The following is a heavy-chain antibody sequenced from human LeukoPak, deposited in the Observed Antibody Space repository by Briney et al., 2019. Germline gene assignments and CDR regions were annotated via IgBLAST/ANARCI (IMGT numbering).Heavy chain of an antibody. V-gene: IGHV3-23*01. Sequence: GGSLRLSCAASGFTFSSYAMSWVRQAPGKGLEWVSAISGSGGSTYYADSVKGRFTISRDNSKNMLYLQMNSLRAEDTAVYYCAKGPRTHYDILTDYWGQGTLVTVSS. J-gene: IGHJ4*02. CDR2: ISGSGGST. CDR3: AKGPRTHYDILTDY. D-gene: IGHD3-9*01. CDR1: GFTFSSYA.